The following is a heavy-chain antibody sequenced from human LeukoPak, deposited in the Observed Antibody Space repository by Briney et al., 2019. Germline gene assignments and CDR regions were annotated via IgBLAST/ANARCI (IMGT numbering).Heavy chain of an antibody. CDR1: GFTFSSFW. D-gene: IGHD6-13*01. J-gene: IGHJ6*02. V-gene: IGHV3-74*01. CDR2: ILSDGSST. CDR3: ARVAYSSSWSEYYYYAMDV. Sequence: GGSLRLSCAASGFTFSSFWMHWVRQPPGKGLVWVSRILSDGSSTTYADSVEGRFTISRDNAKSTLYLQMNSLRAEDTAVYFCARVAYSSSWSEYYYYAMDVWGQGTTVTVSS.